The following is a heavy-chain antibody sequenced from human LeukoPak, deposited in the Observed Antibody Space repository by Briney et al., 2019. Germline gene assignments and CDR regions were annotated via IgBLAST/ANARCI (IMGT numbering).Heavy chain of an antibody. CDR3: ARPYSDGFDI. CDR1: GGSISSSSYY. D-gene: IGHD2-21*01. J-gene: IGHJ3*02. V-gene: IGHV4-39*01. Sequence: SETLSLTCTVSGGSISSSSYYWGWIRQPPGKGLEWIGSIYYSGSTYYNPSLKSRVTISVDTSKNQFSLKLSSVTAADTAVYYCARPYSDGFDIWGQGTMVTVSS. CDR2: IYYSGST.